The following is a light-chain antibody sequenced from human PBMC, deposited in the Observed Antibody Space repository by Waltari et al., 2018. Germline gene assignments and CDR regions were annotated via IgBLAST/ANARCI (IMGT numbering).Light chain of an antibody. CDR1: SSNVGRGL. CDR2: SKD. CDR3: AAWDVNLNGVL. V-gene: IGLV1-44*01. Sequence: SVLTPPPSASGTPRQRVTIPFSGSSSNVGRGLVHWYKQLPRTTPQPLIHSKDQRPSGVPDRFSGSRSGTSASLAISGLQSEDEADYYCAAWDVNLNGVLFGGGTKLTVL. J-gene: IGLJ3*02.